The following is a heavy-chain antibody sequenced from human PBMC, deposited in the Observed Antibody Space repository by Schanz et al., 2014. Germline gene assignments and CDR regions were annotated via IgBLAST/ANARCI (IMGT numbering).Heavy chain of an antibody. Sequence: EVELVESGGGLVQPGGSLRLSCAASGFSFSDHAMDWVRQAAGKGLEWVSAMNESHSTIYYADSVRGRFTISRDNAENTLFLQMNSLRAEDTAVYYCVRDSFFAFDYWGQGTLVTVSS. V-gene: IGHV3-23*04. D-gene: IGHD3-3*01. CDR2: MNESHSTI. J-gene: IGHJ4*02. CDR1: GFSFSDHA. CDR3: VRDSFFAFDY.